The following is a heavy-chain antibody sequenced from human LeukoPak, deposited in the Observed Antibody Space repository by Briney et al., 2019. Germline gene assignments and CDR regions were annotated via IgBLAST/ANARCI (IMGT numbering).Heavy chain of an antibody. CDR1: GGTFSSYA. V-gene: IGHV1-69*05. J-gene: IGHJ6*02. Sequence: SVKVSCKASGGTFSSYAISWVRQAPGQGLEWMGGIIPIFGTANYAQKLQGRVTMTTDTSTSTAYMELRSLRSDDTAVYYCARGAYYYDSSGLNYYYYGMDVWGQGTTVTVSS. CDR3: ARGAYYYDSSGLNYYYYGMDV. D-gene: IGHD3-22*01. CDR2: IIPIFGTA.